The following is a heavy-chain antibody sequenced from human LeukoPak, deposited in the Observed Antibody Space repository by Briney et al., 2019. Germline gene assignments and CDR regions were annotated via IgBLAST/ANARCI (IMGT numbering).Heavy chain of an antibody. CDR3: AGGSYGDLPDAFDI. D-gene: IGHD4-17*01. CDR1: GGSISSYY. Sequence: PSETLSLTCTVSGGSISSYYWSWIRQPPGKGLEWIGYIYYSGSTNYNPSLKSRVTISVDTSKNQFSLKLSSVTAADTAVYYCAGGSYGDLPDAFDIWGQGTMVTVSS. CDR2: IYYSGST. V-gene: IGHV4-59*01. J-gene: IGHJ3*02.